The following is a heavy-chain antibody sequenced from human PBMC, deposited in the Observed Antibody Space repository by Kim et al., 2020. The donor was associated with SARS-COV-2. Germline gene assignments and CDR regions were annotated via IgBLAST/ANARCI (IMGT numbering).Heavy chain of an antibody. V-gene: IGHV3-7*03. CDR1: GFTFDRFW. Sequence: GGSLRLSCIVSGFTFDRFWMSWVRQVPGKGLEWVANIKRDGSDKYYVDSVEGRFTISRDNAKNSLFLQMNSLRGEDTGVYYCARQFGSGSPWYFDFWGEGTSVTVSS. D-gene: IGHD3-10*01. CDR2: IKRDGSDK. CDR3: ARQFGSGSPWYFDF. J-gene: IGHJ4*02.